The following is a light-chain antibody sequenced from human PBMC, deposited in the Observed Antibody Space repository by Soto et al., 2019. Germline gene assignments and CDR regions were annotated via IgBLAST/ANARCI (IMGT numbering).Light chain of an antibody. V-gene: IGKV3-15*01. CDR2: SAS. CDR3: QQGHNWPLT. CDR1: QSISTE. Sequence: EIAMTQAPATLSVSPGERATLSCMASQSISTELAWYQQIPGQPPRLLIDSASTRATGVPARFTGSGSGSEFTLTISGLQSEDCAIYYCQQGHNWPLTFGQGTRLAI. J-gene: IGKJ2*01.